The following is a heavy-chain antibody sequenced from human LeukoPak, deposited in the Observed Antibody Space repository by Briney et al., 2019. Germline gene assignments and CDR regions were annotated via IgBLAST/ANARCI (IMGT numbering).Heavy chain of an antibody. CDR3: AREGTSLTGVHY. CDR2: ISSSGSAR. J-gene: IGHJ4*02. D-gene: IGHD3-9*01. V-gene: IGHV3-11*01. Sequence: GGSLRLSCVASGFTFSDYYMSWIRQAPGKGLEWVSYISSSGSARYYTDSVKGRFTISRDNAKNSLYLQMNSLRAEDTAVYYCAREGTSLTGVHYWGQGTLVTVSS. CDR1: GFTFSDYY.